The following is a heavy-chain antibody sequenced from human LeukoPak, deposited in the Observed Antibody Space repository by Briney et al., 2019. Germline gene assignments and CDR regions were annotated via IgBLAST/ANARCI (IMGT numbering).Heavy chain of an antibody. CDR3: ARAPPQLVDFQH. D-gene: IGHD6-13*01. V-gene: IGHV4-34*01. CDR1: GGSFSGYY. J-gene: IGHJ1*01. CDR2: INHSGST. Sequence: SETLSLTCAVYGGSFSGYYWSWIRQPPGKGLEWIGEINHSGSTNYNPSLKSRVTISVDTSKNQFSLKLSSLTAADTAVYYCARAPPQLVDFQHWGQGTLVTVSS.